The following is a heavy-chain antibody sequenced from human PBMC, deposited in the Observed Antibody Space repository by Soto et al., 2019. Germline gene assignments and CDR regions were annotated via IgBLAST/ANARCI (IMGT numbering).Heavy chain of an antibody. V-gene: IGHV3-21*01. CDR1: GFTFSSYS. D-gene: IGHD1-26*01. CDR3: ARDGWSYSGSYLPSTHFYYYGMDV. CDR2: ISSSSSYI. J-gene: IGHJ6*01. Sequence: GGSLRLSCAASGFTFSSYSMNWVRQAPGKGLEWVSSISSSSSYIYYADSVKGRFTISRDNAKNSLYLQMNSLRAEDTAVYYCARDGWSYSGSYLPSTHFYYYGMDVWGQGTTVTVS.